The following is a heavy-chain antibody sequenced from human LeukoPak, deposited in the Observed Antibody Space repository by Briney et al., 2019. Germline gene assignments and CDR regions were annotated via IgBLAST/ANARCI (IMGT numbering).Heavy chain of an antibody. CDR2: ISGSGGST. Sequence: GGSLRLSCAASGFTFSSYAMSWVRQAPGKGLEWVSAISGSGGSTYYADSVKGRFTISRDNSKNTLYLQMNSLRAEGTAVYYCAKDLRGYYYDSSADYWGQGTLVTVSS. CDR3: AKDLRGYYYDSSADY. CDR1: GFTFSSYA. V-gene: IGHV3-23*01. J-gene: IGHJ4*02. D-gene: IGHD3-22*01.